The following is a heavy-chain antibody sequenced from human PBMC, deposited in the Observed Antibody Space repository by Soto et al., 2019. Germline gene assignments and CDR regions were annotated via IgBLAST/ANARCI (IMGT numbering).Heavy chain of an antibody. CDR3: ARGGGPYVWFNEF. CDR2: IIPIFGTA. D-gene: IGHD3-16*01. V-gene: IGHV1-69*13. Sequence: EASVKVSCKASGGTFSSYAISWVRQAPGQGLEWMGGIIPIFGTANYAQKFQGRVTITADESTNTAYMELSSLTSDDTAMYYCARGGGPYVWFNEFWGQGTQVTVSS. J-gene: IGHJ4*02. CDR1: GGTFSSYA.